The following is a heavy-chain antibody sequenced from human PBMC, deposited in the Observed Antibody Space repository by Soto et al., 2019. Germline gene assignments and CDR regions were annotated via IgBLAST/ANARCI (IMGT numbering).Heavy chain of an antibody. Sequence: ETLSLTCTVSGDSMTSSSYYWGWIRQPPGKGLEWIGSIYYSERTSYNSGSTYYSPSLKSRVTISGDTSKSQFSLKLSSVTAADTAVYYCARHTRNQFDPWGQGTLVTVSS. CDR2: IYYSERTSYNSGST. CDR3: ARHTRNQFDP. V-gene: IGHV4-39*01. CDR1: GDSMTSSSYY. J-gene: IGHJ5*02.